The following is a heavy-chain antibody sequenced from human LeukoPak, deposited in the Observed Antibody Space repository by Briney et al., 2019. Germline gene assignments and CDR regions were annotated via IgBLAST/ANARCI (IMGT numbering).Heavy chain of an antibody. Sequence: PSQTLSLTCTVSGGSISSGSYYWSWIRQPAGKGLEWIGRIYTSGSTNYNPSLKSRVTISVDTSKNQFSLKLSSVTAADTAVYYCATTSVVVPAASDAFDIWGQGTMVTVSS. V-gene: IGHV4-61*02. CDR3: ATTSVVVPAASDAFDI. J-gene: IGHJ3*02. CDR2: IYTSGST. CDR1: GGSISSGSYY. D-gene: IGHD2-2*01.